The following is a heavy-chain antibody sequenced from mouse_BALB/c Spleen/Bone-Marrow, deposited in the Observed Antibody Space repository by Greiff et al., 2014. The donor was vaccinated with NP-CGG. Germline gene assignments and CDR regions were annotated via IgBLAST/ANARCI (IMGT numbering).Heavy chain of an antibody. D-gene: IGHD4-1*01. Sequence: QVQLQQSGPELVKPGASVKIPPNASGYTFTDYIINWVKQRTGQGLEWIGEIYPGSGSIYYNERFKGKATLTADKSSNTAYMQFSSLTSEDSAVYFCARSPNWDPYYAMDYWGQGTSVTVSS. CDR3: ARSPNWDPYYAMDY. J-gene: IGHJ4*01. CDR1: GYTFTDYI. CDR2: IYPGSGSI. V-gene: IGHV1-77*01.